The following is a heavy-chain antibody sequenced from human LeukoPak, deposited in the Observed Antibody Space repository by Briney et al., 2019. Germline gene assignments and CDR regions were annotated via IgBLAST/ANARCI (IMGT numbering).Heavy chain of an antibody. Sequence: ASVKVSCKASGYTFTSYAMNWVRQSPGQGLEWMGWINTNTGNPTYAQGFTGRFVFSLDTSVSTAYLQISSLKVEDTAVYYCARVGEFVSYYYDSSGYRSWFDPWGQGTLVTVSS. CDR2: INTNTGNP. J-gene: IGHJ5*02. D-gene: IGHD3-22*01. CDR1: GYTFTSYA. V-gene: IGHV7-4-1*02. CDR3: ARVGEFVSYYYDSSGYRSWFDP.